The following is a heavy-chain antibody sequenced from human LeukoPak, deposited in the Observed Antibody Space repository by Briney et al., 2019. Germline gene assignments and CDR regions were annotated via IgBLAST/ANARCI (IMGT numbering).Heavy chain of an antibody. D-gene: IGHD5-18*01. CDR2: INHSGST. Sequence: SETLSLTCAVYGGSFSGYYWSWIRQPPGKGLEWIGEINHSGSTNYNPFLKSRVTISVDTSKNQFSLKLSSVTAADTAVYYCARGGGYSYGPYYFDYWGQGTLVTVSS. V-gene: IGHV4-34*01. J-gene: IGHJ4*02. CDR1: GGSFSGYY. CDR3: ARGGGYSYGPYYFDY.